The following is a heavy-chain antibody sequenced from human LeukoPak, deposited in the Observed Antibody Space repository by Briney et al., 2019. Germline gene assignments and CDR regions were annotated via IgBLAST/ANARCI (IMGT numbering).Heavy chain of an antibody. V-gene: IGHV4-61*02. CDR3: ARAPIDYDILTGTDY. D-gene: IGHD3-9*01. Sequence: PSQTLSLTCTVSGGSISSGSYYWSWIRQPAGKGLEWIGRIYTSGSTNYNPSLKSRVTMSVDTSKNQFSLKLSSVTAADTAVYYCARAPIDYDILTGTDYWGQGTLVTVSS. J-gene: IGHJ4*02. CDR2: IYTSGST. CDR1: GGSISSGSYY.